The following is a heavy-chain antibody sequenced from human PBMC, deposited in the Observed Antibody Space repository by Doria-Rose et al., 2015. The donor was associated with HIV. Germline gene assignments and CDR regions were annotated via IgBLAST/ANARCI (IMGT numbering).Heavy chain of an antibody. CDR1: GGSLSSPGMG. J-gene: IGHJ4*02. CDR2: IFSDDER. V-gene: IGHV2-26*01. CDR3: ARIKSSRWYHKYYFDF. D-gene: IGHD6-13*01. Sequence: ESGPVLVKPTETLTLTCTVSGGSLSSPGMGVRWIRQPPGKALEWLAKIFSDDERSFKTSLKSRLTTSRGTSKSQVVLTMTDMDPVDTATYYCARIKSSRWYHKYYFDFWGQGTLVIVSA.